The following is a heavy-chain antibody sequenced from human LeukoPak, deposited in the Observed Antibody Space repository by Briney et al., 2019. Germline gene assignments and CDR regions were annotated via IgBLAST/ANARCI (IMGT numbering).Heavy chain of an antibody. CDR2: IHATGST. D-gene: IGHD5-24*01. J-gene: IGHJ4*02. V-gene: IGHV4-4*08. Sequence: SETLSLTCAVSGGSVKTYYWSWIRQSPERGLQWIGFIHATGSTNTFPSLKSRVTISLDTSTNQFSLRLKSVTAADTAVYYCARHSARGYNYIDFWGRGTLVTASS. CDR3: ARHSARGYNYIDF. CDR1: GGSVKTYY.